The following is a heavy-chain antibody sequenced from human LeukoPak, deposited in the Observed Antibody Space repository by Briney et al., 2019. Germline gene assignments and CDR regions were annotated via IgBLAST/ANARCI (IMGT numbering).Heavy chain of an antibody. J-gene: IGHJ6*02. CDR2: IIPILGIA. V-gene: IGHV1-69*04. CDR3: ARDSTVTIEYYYGMDV. Sequence: SVKVSCKASGGTFSSHAISWVRQAPGQGLEWMGRIIPILGIANYAQKFQGRVTITADKSTSTAYMELSSPRSEDTAVYYCARDSTVTIEYYYGMDVWGQGTTVTVSS. CDR1: GGTFSSHA. D-gene: IGHD4-17*01.